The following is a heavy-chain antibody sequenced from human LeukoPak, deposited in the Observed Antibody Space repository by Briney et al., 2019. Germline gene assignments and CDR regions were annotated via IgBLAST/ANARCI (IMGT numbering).Heavy chain of an antibody. D-gene: IGHD3-16*01. CDR2: INPTGGST. V-gene: IGHV1-46*01. CDR3: ARDWSTFGGVAY. CDR1: GGTFSSYA. Sequence: ASVKVSCKASGGTFSSYAISWVRQAPGQGLEWMGIINPTGGSTTYAQKFQGRVTMTRDMSTSTVYMELSSLRSEDTALYYCARDWSTFGGVAYWGQGTLVTVSS. J-gene: IGHJ4*02.